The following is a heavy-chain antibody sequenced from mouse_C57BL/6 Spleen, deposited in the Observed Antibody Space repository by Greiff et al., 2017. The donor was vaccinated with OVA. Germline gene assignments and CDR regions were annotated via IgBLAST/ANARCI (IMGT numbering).Heavy chain of an antibody. CDR1: GYSITSGYY. V-gene: IGHV3-6*01. CDR3: ARGTDGGAWFAY. J-gene: IGHJ3*01. Sequence: EVKLQESGPGLVKPSQSLSLTCSVTGYSITSGYYWNWIRQFPGNKLEWMGYISYDGSNNYNPSLKNRISITRDTSKNQFFLKLNSVTTEDTATYYCARGTDGGAWFAYWGQGTLVTVSA. CDR2: ISYDGSN.